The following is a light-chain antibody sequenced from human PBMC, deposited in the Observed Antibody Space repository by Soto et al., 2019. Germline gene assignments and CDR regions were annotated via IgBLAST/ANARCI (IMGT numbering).Light chain of an antibody. CDR3: PQYGDLPIT. V-gene: IGKV1-33*01. Sequence: DIQMTQSPSSLSASVGDRVTVTCQASQDISNYLNWYQQKPGKAPKLLIYDASTLETGVPLRFRGSGSGTDFTFTILSLQPEDVGTYYCPQYGDLPITFGPGTKVEFK. J-gene: IGKJ3*01. CDR2: DAS. CDR1: QDISNY.